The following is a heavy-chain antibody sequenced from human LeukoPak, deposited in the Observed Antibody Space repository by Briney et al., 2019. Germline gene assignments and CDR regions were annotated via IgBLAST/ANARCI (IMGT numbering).Heavy chain of an antibody. CDR2: ISRSGEST. CDR1: GFTFSGFA. Sequence: GGTLRLSCAASGFTFSGFAMNWIRQAPAQGLERVSSISRSGESTFYADSVRGRFTISRDNSKNTVSLQMESLRAEDTALYYCAKDYAVGSIDYWGQGTLVTVSS. D-gene: IGHD3-16*01. V-gene: IGHV3-23*01. CDR3: AKDYAVGSIDY. J-gene: IGHJ4*02.